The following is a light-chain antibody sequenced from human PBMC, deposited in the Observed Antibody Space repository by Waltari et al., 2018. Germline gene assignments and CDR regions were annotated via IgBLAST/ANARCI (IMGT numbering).Light chain of an antibody. CDR1: QDITTF. CDR2: DAS. Sequence: DIQMTQSPSALSASVGDSVTITCPASQDITTFLNWYQHKPGKAPKLLIYDASNLEVGVSSRFSASGSETHFTFTISNLQPEDFATYFCQQYDELPRTFGGGTRVEVE. V-gene: IGKV1-33*01. CDR3: QQYDELPRT. J-gene: IGKJ4*01.